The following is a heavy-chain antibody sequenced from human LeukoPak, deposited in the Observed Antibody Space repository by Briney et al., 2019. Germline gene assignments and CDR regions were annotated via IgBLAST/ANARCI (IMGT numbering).Heavy chain of an antibody. CDR1: GFSFTSFW. Sequence: PGESLKISCKGSGFSFTSFWIGWVRQMPGKGLEWMGIIYPGDSDTRYSPSFQGQVTISADKSISTAYLQWSSLKASDTAMYYCASSLGIYDSSGYRVFDYWGQGTLVTVSS. J-gene: IGHJ4*02. V-gene: IGHV5-51*03. CDR2: IYPGDSDT. D-gene: IGHD3-22*01. CDR3: ASSLGIYDSSGYRVFDY.